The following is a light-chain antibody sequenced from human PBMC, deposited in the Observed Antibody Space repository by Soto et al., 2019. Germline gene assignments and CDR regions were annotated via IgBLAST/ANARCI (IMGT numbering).Light chain of an antibody. CDR3: QKYNSAAWT. J-gene: IGKJ1*01. V-gene: IGKV1-27*01. CDR2: AAS. CDR1: QGIDNS. Sequence: IQMTQSPSSLSASVGDRVTITCRASQGIDNSLAWYQQKPGKGPKLLIYAASSLQSGVPSRFSGSGSGTDFSLTINSLQPEDVATYYCQKYNSAAWTFGQGTKVDIK.